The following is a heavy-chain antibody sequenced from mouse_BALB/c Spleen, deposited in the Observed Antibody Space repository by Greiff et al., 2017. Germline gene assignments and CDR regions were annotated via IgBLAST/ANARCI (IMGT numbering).Heavy chain of an antibody. CDR3: ARYYYGLLYAMDY. CDR2: IWAGGST. J-gene: IGHJ4*01. CDR1: GFSLTSYG. V-gene: IGHV2-9*02. D-gene: IGHD1-1*01. Sequence: QVQLKQSGPGLVAPSQSLSITCTVSGFSLTSYGVHWVRQPPGKGLEWLGVIWAGGSTNYNSALMSRLSISKDNSKSQVFLKMNSLQTDDTAMYYCARYYYGLLYAMDYWGQGTSVTVSS.